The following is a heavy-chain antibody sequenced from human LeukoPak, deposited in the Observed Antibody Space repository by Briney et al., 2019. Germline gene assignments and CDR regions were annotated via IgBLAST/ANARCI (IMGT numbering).Heavy chain of an antibody. CDR1: GYTFTGYY. D-gene: IGHD3-22*01. CDR3: ARDLGSSGYSAFDI. V-gene: IGHV1-2*02. J-gene: IGHJ3*02. Sequence: GASVKVSCKASGYTFTGYYMHWVRQAPGQGLEWMGWINPNSGGTNYAQKFQGRVTMTRDTSISTAYMELSRLRSDDTAVYYCARDLGSSGYSAFDIWGQGTMVTVSS. CDR2: INPNSGGT.